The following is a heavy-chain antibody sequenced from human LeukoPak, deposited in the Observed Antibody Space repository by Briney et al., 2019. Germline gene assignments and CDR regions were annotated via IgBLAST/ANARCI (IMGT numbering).Heavy chain of an antibody. CDR1: GFTFSSYG. D-gene: IGHD1-26*01. CDR3: ARESYSSEYFQH. Sequence: GRSLRLSCAASGFTFSSYGMHWVRQAPGKGLGWVAVIWYDGSNKYYADSVKGRFTISRDNSKNTLYLQMNSLRAEDTAVYYCARESYSSEYFQHWGQGTLVTVSS. CDR2: IWYDGSNK. J-gene: IGHJ1*01. V-gene: IGHV3-33*01.